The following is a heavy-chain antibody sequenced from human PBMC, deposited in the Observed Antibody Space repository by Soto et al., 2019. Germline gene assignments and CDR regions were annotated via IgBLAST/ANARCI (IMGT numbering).Heavy chain of an antibody. CDR1: GFTFSDYY. J-gene: IGHJ4*02. Sequence: GGSLRLSCVAPGFTFSDYYMNWIRQAPGKGLEWISYISSSGSHTNYADSVKGRFTISRDNSKNTLYLQMNSLRAEDTAVYYCAKDAGTMIVVVITYHLDYWGQGTLVTVSS. CDR2: ISSSGSHT. CDR3: AKDAGTMIVVVITYHLDY. V-gene: IGHV3-11*06. D-gene: IGHD3-22*01.